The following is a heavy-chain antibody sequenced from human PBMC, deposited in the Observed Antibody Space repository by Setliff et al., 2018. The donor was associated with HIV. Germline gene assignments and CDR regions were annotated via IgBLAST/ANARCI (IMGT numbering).Heavy chain of an antibody. CDR1: GFIFRSYR. CDR3: AKTYYYDSSGYYYFDS. V-gene: IGHV3-21*04. J-gene: IGHJ4*02. D-gene: IGHD3-22*01. CDR2: ISGSGRYI. Sequence: PGGSLRLSCTTSGFIFRSYRFNWVRQAPGKGLEWVASISGSGRYIHYADSVKGRFTISRDNSKNTLYLQMNSLRAEDTAVYYCAKTYYYDSSGYYYFDSWGQGTLVTVSS.